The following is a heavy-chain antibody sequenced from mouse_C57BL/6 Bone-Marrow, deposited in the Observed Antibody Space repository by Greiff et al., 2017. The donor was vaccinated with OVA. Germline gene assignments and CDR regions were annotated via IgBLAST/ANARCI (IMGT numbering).Heavy chain of an antibody. Sequence: QVQLQQPGAELVRPGSSVKLSCKASGYTFTSYWMDWVKQRPGQGLEWIGNIYPSDSETHYNQKFKDKATLTVDKSSSTAYMQLSSLTSEDSAVYYCARRNGYDVPLEGFDYWGQGTTLTVSS. D-gene: IGHD2-2*01. CDR3: ARRNGYDVPLEGFDY. CDR1: GYTFTSYW. CDR2: IYPSDSET. V-gene: IGHV1-61*01. J-gene: IGHJ2*01.